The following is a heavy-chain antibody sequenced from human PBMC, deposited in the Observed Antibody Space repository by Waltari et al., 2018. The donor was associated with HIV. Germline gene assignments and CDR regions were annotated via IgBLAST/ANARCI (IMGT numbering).Heavy chain of an antibody. CDR2: INPNRGAT. D-gene: IGHD2-8*01. V-gene: IGHV1-2*02. CDR1: GYTFTGYY. Sequence: QVQLVQSGAEVKKPGASVKVSCKASGYTFTGYYMHWVRQAPGQGLEWMGGINPNRGATNYAQKFQVRVTMTRDTSISTAYMELSRLRSDDTAVYYCARGVNLYYGMDVWGQGTTVTVSS. CDR3: ARGVNLYYGMDV. J-gene: IGHJ6*02.